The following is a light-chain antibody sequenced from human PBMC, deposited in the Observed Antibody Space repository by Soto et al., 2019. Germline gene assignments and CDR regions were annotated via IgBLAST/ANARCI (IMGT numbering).Light chain of an antibody. CDR2: EVS. J-gene: IGLJ1*01. Sequence: QSALTQPASVSGSPGQSITISCTGTSSDVGGYNYVSWYQQHPGKAPKLMIYEVSNRPSGVSNRFSGSKSGNTASLTISGLQAEDEATYYCSSYTSTSTLYVFGPGTKVTVL. CDR1: SSDVGGYNY. CDR3: SSYTSTSTLYV. V-gene: IGLV2-14*01.